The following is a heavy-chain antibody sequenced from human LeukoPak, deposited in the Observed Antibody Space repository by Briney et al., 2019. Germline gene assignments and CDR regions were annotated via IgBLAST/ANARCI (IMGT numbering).Heavy chain of an antibody. CDR1: GFIFSNSG. CDR2: ISYDGSKK. CDR3: ARDLRLGAPDYFDY. Sequence: GGSLRLSCAVSGFIFSNSGMHWVRQAPGKGLEWVAVISYDGSKKYYADSVEGRFTISRDNSKNTLYLQMNSLRPEDTAVYYCARDLRLGAPDYFDYWGQGTLVTVSS. D-gene: IGHD1-14*01. J-gene: IGHJ4*02. V-gene: IGHV3-30*03.